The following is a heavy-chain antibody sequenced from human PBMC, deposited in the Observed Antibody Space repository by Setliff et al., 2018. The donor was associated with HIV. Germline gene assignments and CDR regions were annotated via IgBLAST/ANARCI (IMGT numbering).Heavy chain of an antibody. Sequence: GGSLRLSCVASGFTISVYNMHWVRQIPGKGPEWVAFIAFDGSNKYFADSVKGRFTISRDNPKNTLYLQMNSLRGDDTAMYYCAKDRHGDYFHYYGMDVWGQGTTVTVSS. J-gene: IGHJ6*02. CDR1: GFTISVYN. V-gene: IGHV3-30-3*02. D-gene: IGHD4-17*01. CDR2: IAFDGSNK. CDR3: AKDRHGDYFHYYGMDV.